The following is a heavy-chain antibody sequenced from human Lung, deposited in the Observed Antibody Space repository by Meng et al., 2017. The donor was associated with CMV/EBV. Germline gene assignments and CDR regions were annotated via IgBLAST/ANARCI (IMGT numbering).Heavy chain of an antibody. J-gene: IGHJ6*02. CDR1: GGTFSSYA. CDR3: ARTRTEDCSSTSCYYDYYYYGMDV. D-gene: IGHD2-2*01. Sequence: SVXVSXXASGGTFSSYAFSWVRQAPGQGLEWMGGIISVFAIANYAQKFQGRITITTDESTSTAYMELSRLRSEDTAVYYCARTRTEDCSSTSCYYDYYYYGMDVWGQGTXVTVSS. CDR2: IISVFAIA. V-gene: IGHV1-69*05.